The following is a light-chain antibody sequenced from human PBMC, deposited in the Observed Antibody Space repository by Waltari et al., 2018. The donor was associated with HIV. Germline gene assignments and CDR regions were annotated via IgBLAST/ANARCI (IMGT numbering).Light chain of an antibody. CDR3: LQDYKYPRM. J-gene: IGKJ1*01. V-gene: IGKV1-6*01. CDR2: GTF. CDR1: QDIRNE. Sequence: AIQMTQFPSSLSAYVGDRVAITCRASQDIRNELGWYQQRPGKAPKLLIFGTFNLQSGVPSRFNGRGSGTEFTLTISSLQPEDFATYYCLQDYKYPRMFGQGTKVEIK.